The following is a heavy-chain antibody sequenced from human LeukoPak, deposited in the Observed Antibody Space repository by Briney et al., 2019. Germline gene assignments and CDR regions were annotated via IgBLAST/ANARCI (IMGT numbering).Heavy chain of an antibody. J-gene: IGHJ4*02. Sequence: PGGSLRLSCAASGFTFSSYWMSWVRQAPGKGLEWVANIKQDGSNKYYADSVKGRFTISRDNSKNTLYLQMNSLRAEDTAVYYCATLVSSSSAYWGQGTLVTVSS. CDR1: GFTFSSYW. CDR3: ATLVSSSSAY. D-gene: IGHD6-6*01. CDR2: IKQDGSNK. V-gene: IGHV3-7*03.